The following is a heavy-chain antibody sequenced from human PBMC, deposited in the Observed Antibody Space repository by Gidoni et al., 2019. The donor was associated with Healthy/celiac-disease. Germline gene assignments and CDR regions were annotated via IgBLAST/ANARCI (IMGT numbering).Heavy chain of an antibody. J-gene: IGHJ4*02. V-gene: IGHV4-59*01. CDR3: AREGAGYSSGWPYFDY. CDR2: IYYSGST. CDR1: GGSISSYY. Sequence: LSLTCTVSGGSISSYYWSWIRQPPGKGLEWNGYIYYSGSTNYNPSLKSRVTISVDTSKNQFSLKLSSVTAADTAVYYCAREGAGYSSGWPYFDYWGQGTLVTVSS. D-gene: IGHD6-19*01.